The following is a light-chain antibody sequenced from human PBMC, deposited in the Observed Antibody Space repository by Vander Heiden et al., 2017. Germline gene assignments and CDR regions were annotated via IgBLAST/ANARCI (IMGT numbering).Light chain of an antibody. CDR2: AAS. CDR3: QQSYSTPWT. CDR1: QSISSY. Sequence: DIQMTQSPSSLSASVGDRVTITCRASQSISSYLNWYQQKPGKAPKLLIYAASSLQSGVPSRFSGSGSGTDFTITISSLQPEDFATYSCQQSYSTPWTFGQGTKVXIK. V-gene: IGKV1-39*01. J-gene: IGKJ1*01.